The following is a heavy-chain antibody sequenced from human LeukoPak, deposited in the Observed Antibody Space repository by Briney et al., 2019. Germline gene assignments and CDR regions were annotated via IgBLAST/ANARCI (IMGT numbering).Heavy chain of an antibody. CDR1: GFTFSSYS. CDR3: ARDLRVPAAAGALDY. V-gene: IGHV3-21*01. CDR2: ISSSSSYI. D-gene: IGHD2-2*01. J-gene: IGHJ4*02. Sequence: GGSLRLSCAASGFTFSSYSMNWVRKAPGKGLEWVSSISSSSSYIYYADSVKGRFTISRDNAKNSLYLQMNSLRAEDTAVYYCARDLRVPAAAGALDYWGQGTLVTVSS.